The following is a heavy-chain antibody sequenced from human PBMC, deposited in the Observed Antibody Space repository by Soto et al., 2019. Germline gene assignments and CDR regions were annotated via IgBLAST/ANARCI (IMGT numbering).Heavy chain of an antibody. J-gene: IGHJ4*02. CDR1: GYTFTGYY. V-gene: IGHV1-2*04. D-gene: IGHD3-10*01. CDR3: ARVTPYGSGIYFDY. CDR2: INPNSGGT. Sequence: ASVTVSCKASGYTFTGYYMHWVRQAPGQGLEWMGWINPNSGGTNYAQKFQGWVTMTRDTSISTAYMELSRLRSDDTAVYYCARVTPYGSGIYFDYWGQGTLVTVSS.